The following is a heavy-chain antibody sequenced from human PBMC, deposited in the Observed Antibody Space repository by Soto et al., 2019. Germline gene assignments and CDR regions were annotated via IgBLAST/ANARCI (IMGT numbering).Heavy chain of an antibody. CDR3: AKESAAAGFDY. J-gene: IGHJ4*02. V-gene: IGHV3-30*18. Sequence: PGGCLRLSCAASGFTFSIYGMHWVRQAPGKGLEWVAVISYDGSNKYYADSVKGRFTISRDNSKNTLYLQMNSLRAEDTAVYYCAKESAAAGFDYWGQGTLVTVSS. D-gene: IGHD6-13*01. CDR2: ISYDGSNK. CDR1: GFTFSIYG.